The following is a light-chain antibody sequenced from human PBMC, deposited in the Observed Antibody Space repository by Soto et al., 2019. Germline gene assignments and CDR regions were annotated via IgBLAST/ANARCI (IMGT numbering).Light chain of an antibody. J-gene: IGKJ1*01. CDR2: AAS. CDR1: LSINSW. Sequence: DVLMTQSPSSVSASVGDRLTITCRASLSINSWWLAWYQQKPGRAPKLLISAASTLQSGVPSRFSGSGSGTDFTLTISSLQPEDFATYICQQADSFPWTFGQGTTVEV. V-gene: IGKV1D-12*01. CDR3: QQADSFPWT.